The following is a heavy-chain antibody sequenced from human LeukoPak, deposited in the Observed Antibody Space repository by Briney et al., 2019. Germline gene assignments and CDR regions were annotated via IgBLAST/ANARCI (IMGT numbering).Heavy chain of an antibody. CDR3: AKRGVLIRVILVGFHKEAYYFDS. Sequence: GGSLRLSCAVSGLTLSNYGMSWVRQAPGKGLEWVAGISDSGGRTNYADSVKGRFTISRDNPENTLSLQMNSLRAEDTAVYFWAKRGVLIRVILVGFHKEAYYFDSWGQGALVTVSS. V-gene: IGHV3-23*01. CDR2: ISDSGGRT. CDR1: GLTLSNYG. D-gene: IGHD3-16*02. J-gene: IGHJ4*02.